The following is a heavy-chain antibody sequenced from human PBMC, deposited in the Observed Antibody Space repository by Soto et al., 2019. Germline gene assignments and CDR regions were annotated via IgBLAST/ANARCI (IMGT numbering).Heavy chain of an antibody. CDR1: GGSFSGYY. V-gene: IGHV4-34*01. CDR2: INHSGST. CDR3: ARAYYDILTGYYDLFDY. J-gene: IGHJ4*02. Sequence: SETLSLTCAVYGGSFSGYYWSWIRQPPGKGLEWIGEINHSGSTNYNPSLKSRVTISVDTSKNQFSLKLSSVTAADTAVYYCARAYYDILTGYYDLFDYWGQGTLVTVSS. D-gene: IGHD3-9*01.